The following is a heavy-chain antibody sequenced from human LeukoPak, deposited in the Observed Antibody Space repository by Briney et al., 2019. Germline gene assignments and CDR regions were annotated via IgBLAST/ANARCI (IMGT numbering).Heavy chain of an antibody. Sequence: PGGSLRLSCVVSGFTFSSYAMSWVRQAPGKGLEWVSTISGSSTYYADSVKGRFTISRDNSKNTLYLQMNSLRADDTAVYYCARALTTTSRNDYWGQGTLVTVSS. CDR1: GFTFSSYA. CDR3: ARALTTTSRNDY. J-gene: IGHJ4*02. D-gene: IGHD4-11*01. CDR2: ISGSST. V-gene: IGHV3-23*01.